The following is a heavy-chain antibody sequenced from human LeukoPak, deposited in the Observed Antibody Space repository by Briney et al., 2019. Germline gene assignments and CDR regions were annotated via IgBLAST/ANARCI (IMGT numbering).Heavy chain of an antibody. J-gene: IGHJ3*02. CDR3: ARVITTDAFDI. D-gene: IGHD1-14*01. V-gene: IGHV1-8*01. CDR2: MNPNSGNT. Sequence: ASVKVSCKASGYTFTSYDINWVRQATGQGLEWMGWMNPNSGNTGYAQKLQGRVTMTTDTSTSTAYMELRSLRSDDTAVYYCARVITTDAFDIWGQGTMVTVSS. CDR1: GYTFTSYD.